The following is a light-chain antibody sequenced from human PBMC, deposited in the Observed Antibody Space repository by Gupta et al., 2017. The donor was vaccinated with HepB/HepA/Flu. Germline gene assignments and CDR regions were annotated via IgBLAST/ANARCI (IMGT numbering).Light chain of an antibody. Sequence: EIVMTQSPATLSVSPGERVTLSCRASQSIDTTLVWYQQKPGQGPRVLIYGASTRATGVPARFSGSGSGTEFTLTISSRQSEDVAVYYCQQYSDWPLLTFGGGTKVEIK. CDR3: QQYSDWPLLT. CDR1: QSIDTT. CDR2: GAS. J-gene: IGKJ4*01. V-gene: IGKV3-15*01.